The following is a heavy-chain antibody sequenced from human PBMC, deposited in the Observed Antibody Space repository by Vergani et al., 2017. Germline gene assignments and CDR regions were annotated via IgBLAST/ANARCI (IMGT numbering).Heavy chain of an antibody. J-gene: IGHJ4*02. Sequence: QVQLVQSGAEVKKPGASVKVSCKASGYTFTGYYMHWVRQAPGQGLEWMGWINPNSGGTNNAQKFQGRVTITRDTSISTAYMELSRLRSDDTAVYYCAMYGSGSYYSGVFGYWGQGTLVTVSS. V-gene: IGHV1-2*02. D-gene: IGHD3-10*01. CDR3: AMYGSGSYYSGVFGY. CDR1: GYTFTGYY. CDR2: INPNSGGT.